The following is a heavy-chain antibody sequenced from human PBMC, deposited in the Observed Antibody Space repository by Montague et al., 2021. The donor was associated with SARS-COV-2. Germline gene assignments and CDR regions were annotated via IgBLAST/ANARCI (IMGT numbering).Heavy chain of an antibody. CDR3: VRDTGSAQAGFDA. J-gene: IGHJ4*02. CDR2: TNYRSKWTS. V-gene: IGHV6-1*01. Sequence: CAISGDSVWRNTAAWNWIWQSPSGGLEWLGRTNYRSKWTSDYATSVEGRISIDPDTSKNQFFLHLRSVTPEDTGVYYCVRDTGSAQAGFDAWGQGTLVTVSS. D-gene: IGHD4-17*01. CDR1: GDSVWRNTAA.